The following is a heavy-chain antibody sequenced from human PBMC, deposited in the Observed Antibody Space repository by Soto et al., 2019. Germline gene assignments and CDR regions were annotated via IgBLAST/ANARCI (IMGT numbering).Heavy chain of an antibody. D-gene: IGHD7-27*01. J-gene: IGHJ4*02. CDR3: ARDTGDGTFDF. CDR2: INAGYGNT. Sequence: ASVKVSCKGSGYTFSSHAMHWVRQAPGQRLEWMGWINAGYGNTKSSQKFQDRVTISRDTSASTAYMELTSLRSEDTAVYYCARDTGDGTFDFWGQGTLVTVSS. CDR1: GYTFSSHA. V-gene: IGHV1-3*01.